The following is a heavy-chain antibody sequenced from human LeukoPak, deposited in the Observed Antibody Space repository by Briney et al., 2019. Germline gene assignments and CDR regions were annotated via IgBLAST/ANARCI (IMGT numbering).Heavy chain of an antibody. CDR2: IYYSGST. V-gene: IGHV4-59*11. CDR1: GGSISSHY. D-gene: IGHD6-13*01. Sequence: SETLSLTCTVSGGSISSHYWSWIRQPPGKGLEWIGYIYYSGSTNYNPSLKSRVTISVDTSKNQFSLKLSPVTAADTAVYYCARVYRYSSSWGNYYYYMDVWGKGTTVTVSS. J-gene: IGHJ6*03. CDR3: ARVYRYSSSWGNYYYYMDV.